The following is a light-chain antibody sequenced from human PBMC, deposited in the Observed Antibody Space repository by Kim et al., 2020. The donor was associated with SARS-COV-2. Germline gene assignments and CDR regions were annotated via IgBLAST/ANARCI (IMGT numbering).Light chain of an antibody. CDR2: GAS. CDR1: QSVRSNY. J-gene: IGKJ4*01. V-gene: IGKV3-20*01. CDR3: QQYGTSPLLT. Sequence: PGERATLSCRASQSVRSNYLAWYQQRPGQAPRLLIYGASSRATGIPDRFTGSGSGTDFILTITRLEPEDFAVYYCQQYGTSPLLTFGGGTKVDIK.